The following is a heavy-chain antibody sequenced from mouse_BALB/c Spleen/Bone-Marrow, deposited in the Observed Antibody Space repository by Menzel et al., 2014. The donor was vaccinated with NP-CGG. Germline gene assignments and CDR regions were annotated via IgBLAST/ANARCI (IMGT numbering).Heavy chain of an antibody. CDR2: INPDSSTI. J-gene: IGHJ3*01. V-gene: IGHV4-1*02. CDR3: ERLSYYGRFAY. D-gene: IGHD1-1*01. Sequence: EVQLVESGGGLVQPGGSLKLSCAASGFDFSRYWMSWVRQAPGKGLEWIGEINPDSSTINYTPSLKDKFIISRDNAKNTLYLQMNKVRSEDTALYYCERLSYYGRFAYWGQGTLVTVSA. CDR1: GFDFSRYW.